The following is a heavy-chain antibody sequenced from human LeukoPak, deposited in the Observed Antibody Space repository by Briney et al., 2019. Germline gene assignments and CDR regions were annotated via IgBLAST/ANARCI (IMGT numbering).Heavy chain of an antibody. V-gene: IGHV3-21*01. CDR1: GFTFSNYS. D-gene: IGHD6-19*01. Sequence: PGGSLRLSCAASGFTFSNYSMNWVRQAPGKGLEWVSSISSSSSYIYYADSVKGRFTISRDNAKNSLYLQMNSLRAEDTAVYYCASLARTEWLVSPWVYDYWGQGTLVTVSS. CDR2: ISSSSSYI. CDR3: ASLARTEWLVSPWVYDY. J-gene: IGHJ4*02.